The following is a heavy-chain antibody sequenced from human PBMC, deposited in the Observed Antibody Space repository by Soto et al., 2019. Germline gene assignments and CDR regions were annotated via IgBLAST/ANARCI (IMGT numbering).Heavy chain of an antibody. CDR2: LHPGDSDT. CDR3: ARAYYDSSGYPHAFDI. CDR1: GYSFTSYW. J-gene: IGHJ3*02. V-gene: IGHV5-51*01. Sequence: PGESLKISCKGSGYSFTSYWIGWVRQMPGKGLEWMGILHPGDSDTRYSPSFQGQVTLSADKSIRTAYLQWSSLKASDTAMYYCARAYYDSSGYPHAFDIWGQGTMVTVSS. D-gene: IGHD3-22*01.